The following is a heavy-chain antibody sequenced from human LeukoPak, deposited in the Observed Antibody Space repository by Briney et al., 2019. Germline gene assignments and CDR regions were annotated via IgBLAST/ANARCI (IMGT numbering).Heavy chain of an antibody. CDR2: IIGGGDNT. CDR1: GFTTSSYG. D-gene: IGHD4-23*01. J-gene: IGHJ4*02. V-gene: IGHV3-23*01. CDR3: AKDRRVTHL. Sequence: GGSLRLSCAASGFTTSSYGMTWVRQAPGKGLEWVSGIIGGGDNTYYADSVKGRFTISRDNSKNTLYLQMNSLRAEDTAVYYCAKDRRVTHLGGQGTLVTVSS.